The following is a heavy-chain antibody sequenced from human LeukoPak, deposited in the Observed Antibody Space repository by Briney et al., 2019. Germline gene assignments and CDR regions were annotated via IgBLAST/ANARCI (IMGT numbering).Heavy chain of an antibody. D-gene: IGHD6-13*01. V-gene: IGHV5-10-1*01. CDR3: ARRPKRSSWYYFDF. J-gene: IGHJ4*02. CDR1: GYSFTNYW. CDR2: IDPSDSYT. Sequence: HGESQKISCKGSGYSFTNYWISWVRQMPGKGLEWMGRIDPSDSYTNYSPSFQGHVTISADKSISTAYLQWSSLKASDTAMYYCARRPKRSSWYYFDFWGQGTLVTVSS.